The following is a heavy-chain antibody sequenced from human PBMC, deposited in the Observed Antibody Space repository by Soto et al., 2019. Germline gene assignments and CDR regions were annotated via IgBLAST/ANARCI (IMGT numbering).Heavy chain of an antibody. D-gene: IGHD2-2*02. CDR3: ARAGGDCSSTSCYTHWFDP. Sequence: QVQLQESGPGLVKPSQTLSLTCTVSGGSISIGDYYWSWIRQPPGKGLEWIGYIYYSGSTYYNPSLKSRVTISVDTSKNQFSLKLSSVTAADTAVYYCARAGGDCSSTSCYTHWFDPWGQGTLVTVSS. CDR1: GGSISIGDYY. V-gene: IGHV4-30-4*01. CDR2: IYYSGST. J-gene: IGHJ5*02.